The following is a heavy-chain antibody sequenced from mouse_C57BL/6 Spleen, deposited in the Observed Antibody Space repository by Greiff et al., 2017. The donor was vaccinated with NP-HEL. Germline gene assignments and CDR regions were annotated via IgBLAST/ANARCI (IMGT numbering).Heavy chain of an antibody. CDR2: ISSGSSTI. J-gene: IGHJ2*01. Sequence: DVHLVESGGGLVKPGGSLKLSCAASGFTFSDYGMHWVRQAPEKGLEWVAYISSGSSTIYYADTVKGRFTISRDNAKNTLFLQMTSLRSEETAMYYCARGLEGYFDYWGQGTTLTVSS. CDR3: ARGLEGYFDY. V-gene: IGHV5-17*01. CDR1: GFTFSDYG. D-gene: IGHD3-3*01.